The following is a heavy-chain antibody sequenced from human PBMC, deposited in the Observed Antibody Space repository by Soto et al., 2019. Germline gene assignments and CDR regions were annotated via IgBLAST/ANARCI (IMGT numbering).Heavy chain of an antibody. CDR1: GGTFSSYS. J-gene: IGHJ6*02. V-gene: IGHV1-69*13. CDR2: IIPIFGTA. D-gene: IGHD2-8*01. Sequence: SSVNVSCKASGGTFSSYSISWVRQAPGQGLEWMGGIIPIFGTANYAQKFQGRVTITADESTSTAYMELSSLRSEDTAVYYCARDNGYYYYGMDVWGQGTTVTVSS. CDR3: ARDNGYYYYGMDV.